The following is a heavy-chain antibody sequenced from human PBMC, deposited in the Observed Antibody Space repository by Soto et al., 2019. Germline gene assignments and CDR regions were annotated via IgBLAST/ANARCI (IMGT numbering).Heavy chain of an antibody. Sequence: GGSLRLSCAASGFIFGTYTMNWVRQAPGKGLEWVSSISNSGTYVTYADTVKGRFTISRDNDKNSLFLQTNSLRADDTAVYYCATARAQWLEGSRADYWGQGTLVTVSS. CDR3: ATARAQWLEGSRADY. D-gene: IGHD6-19*01. CDR2: ISNSGTYV. J-gene: IGHJ4*02. CDR1: GFIFGTYT. V-gene: IGHV3-21*06.